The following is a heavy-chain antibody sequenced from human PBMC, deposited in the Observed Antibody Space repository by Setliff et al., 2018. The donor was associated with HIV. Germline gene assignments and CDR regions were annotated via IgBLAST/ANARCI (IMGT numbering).Heavy chain of an antibody. Sequence: GGSLRLSCAASGFTFSRYPMSWVRQAPGKGLEWVSSLSEGGYDTYYADSVKGRFTISRDNSKNTLYLQMDSLRAEDTAVYYCARDEKYPDDIFDIWGQGTMVTVSS. D-gene: IGHD3-22*01. CDR3: ARDEKYPDDIFDI. CDR1: GFTFSRYP. V-gene: IGHV3-23*01. CDR2: LSEGGYDT. J-gene: IGHJ3*02.